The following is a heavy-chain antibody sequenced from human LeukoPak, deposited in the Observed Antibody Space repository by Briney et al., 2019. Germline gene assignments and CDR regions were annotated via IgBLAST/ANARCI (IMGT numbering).Heavy chain of an antibody. Sequence: GGSLRLSCAASGFTFSSFFMNWVRQAPGKGLEWVSYISTSTTTMYYADSVKGRFTISRDNAKNSLYLQMNSLRAEDTALYYCAKDYGSGSSYYYYGMDVWGQGTTVTVSS. V-gene: IGHV3-48*04. D-gene: IGHD3-10*01. CDR1: GFTFSSFF. CDR3: AKDYGSGSSYYYYGMDV. CDR2: ISTSTTTM. J-gene: IGHJ6*02.